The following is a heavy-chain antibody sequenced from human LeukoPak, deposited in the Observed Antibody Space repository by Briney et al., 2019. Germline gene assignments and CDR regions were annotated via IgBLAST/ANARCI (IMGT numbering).Heavy chain of an antibody. J-gene: IGHJ4*02. CDR1: GFTVSSNY. V-gene: IGHV3-66*01. CDR3: ARGLNVVVPAAMNYFDY. Sequence: GGSLRLSCAASGFTVSSNYMSWVRQAPGKGLEWVSVIYSGGSTYYADSVKGRFTISRDNSRNTLYLQMNSPRAEDTAVYYCARGLNVVVPAAMNYFDYWGQGTLVTVSS. D-gene: IGHD2-2*01. CDR2: IYSGGST.